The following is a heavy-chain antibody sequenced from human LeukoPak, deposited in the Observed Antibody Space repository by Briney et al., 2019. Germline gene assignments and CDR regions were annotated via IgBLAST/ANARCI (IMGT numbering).Heavy chain of an antibody. D-gene: IGHD6-13*01. CDR1: GFTFSNAW. V-gene: IGHV3-30*18. J-gene: IGHJ3*02. Sequence: GGSLRLSCAASGFTFSNAWMTWVRQAPGKGLEWVAVISYDGSNKYYADSVEGRFTISRDNSKNTLYLQMNSLRAEDTAVYYCAKDHGGIAIWGQGTMVTVSS. CDR2: ISYDGSNK. CDR3: AKDHGGIAI.